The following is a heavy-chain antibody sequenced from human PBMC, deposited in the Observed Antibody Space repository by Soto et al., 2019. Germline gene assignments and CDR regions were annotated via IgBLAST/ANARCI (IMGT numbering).Heavy chain of an antibody. CDR2: ISRYGDFT. V-gene: IGHV3-23*01. CDR1: GFTFNIYA. CDR3: AKDRYLDHDSRGYLFDN. Sequence: EVQLLESGGDLIQPGWSLRLSCAASGFTFNIYAMTWVRQAQGKGLEWVSAISRYGDFTYYADSVEGRFTISRDNSKNTLYLQMNSLRAEDTAVYYCAKDRYLDHDSRGYLFDNWGQGTLVTVSS. D-gene: IGHD3-22*01. J-gene: IGHJ4*02.